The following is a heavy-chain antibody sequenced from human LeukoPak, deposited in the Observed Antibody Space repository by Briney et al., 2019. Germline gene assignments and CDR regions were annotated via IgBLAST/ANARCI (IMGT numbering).Heavy chain of an antibody. CDR2: VYHVGNT. CDR1: GGSISSSNW. J-gene: IGHJ6*03. V-gene: IGHV4-4*02. D-gene: IGHD6-6*01. CDR3: ARAFSRESRPPENAYHNYMDV. Sequence: SETLSLTCVVSGGSISSSNWWGWVRQSPGKGLEWIGEVYHVGNTNYNPSLKSRVTISVDKSKNQFSLKLSSVTAADTAVYYCARAFSRESRPPENAYHNYMDVWGKGTTATVSS.